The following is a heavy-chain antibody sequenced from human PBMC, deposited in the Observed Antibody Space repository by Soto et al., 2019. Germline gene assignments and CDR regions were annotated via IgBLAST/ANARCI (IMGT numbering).Heavy chain of an antibody. Sequence: ASVKVSCKASGYTFTSYYMHWVRQAPGQGLEWMGIINPSGGSTSYAQKFQGRVTMTRDTSTSTVYMELSSLRSEDTAVYYCAIIAAAGTDAFDIWGQGTMVTVSS. CDR3: AIIAAAGTDAFDI. CDR2: INPSGGST. V-gene: IGHV1-46*01. CDR1: GYTFTSYY. D-gene: IGHD6-13*01. J-gene: IGHJ3*02.